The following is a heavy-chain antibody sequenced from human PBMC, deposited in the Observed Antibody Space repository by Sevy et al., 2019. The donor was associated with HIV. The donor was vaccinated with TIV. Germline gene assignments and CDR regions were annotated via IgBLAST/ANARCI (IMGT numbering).Heavy chain of an antibody. D-gene: IGHD3-22*01. V-gene: IGHV3-30-3*01. J-gene: IGHJ4*02. Sequence: GGSLRLSCAASGFTFSSYAMHWVRQAPGKGLEWVAVISYDGSNKYYADSVKGRFTISRDNSKKTLYLQMNSLRAEDTAVYYCTFSLRTATYYYDRSGYSYWGQGTLVTVSS. CDR2: ISYDGSNK. CDR3: TFSLRTATYYYDRSGYSY. CDR1: GFTFSSYA.